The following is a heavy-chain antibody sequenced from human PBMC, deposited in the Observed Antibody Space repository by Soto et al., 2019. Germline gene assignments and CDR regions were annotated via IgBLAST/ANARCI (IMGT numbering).Heavy chain of an antibody. Sequence: VQLVESGGGLVQPGRSLRLSCTASGFTFGDYAMSWVRQAPGKGLEWIGRIYTSGNTNYNPSLQSRVTMSVDTSKNQFFLKLSSVTAADTAVYYCARGSVLIDYWGQGTLVTVSS. CDR3: ARGSVLIDY. V-gene: IGHV4-4*07. CDR1: GFTFGDYA. CDR2: IYTSGNT. J-gene: IGHJ4*02. D-gene: IGHD6-6*01.